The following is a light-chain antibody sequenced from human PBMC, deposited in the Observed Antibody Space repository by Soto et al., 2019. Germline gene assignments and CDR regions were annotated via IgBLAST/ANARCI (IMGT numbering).Light chain of an antibody. J-gene: IGKJ5*01. CDR2: TAS. CDR3: QQLAGFPIT. V-gene: IGKV1-9*01. Sequence: DIHFTQSPSFLSASVGDRFTITCRVSQGISTYLAWYQQKPGKAPNLLIYTASTLQTGVPSRFSGSAFGTEFTLTISSLQPEDFATDYCQQLAGFPITFGQGTRLEIK. CDR1: QGISTY.